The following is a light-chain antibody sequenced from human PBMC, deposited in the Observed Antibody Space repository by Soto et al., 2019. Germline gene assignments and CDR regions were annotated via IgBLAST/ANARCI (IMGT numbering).Light chain of an antibody. CDR3: QQYYTYPLA. CDR1: QPISTY. CDR2: AAS. J-gene: IGKJ1*01. V-gene: IGKV1-8*01. Sequence: AIRMTQSPSSISAFTGDRVTITCRASQPISTYLAWYQQKPGTAPTLLIYAASTLQSGVPSRFSGSGSGTDFTLTISCLQSEDFATYFCQQYYTYPLAFGQGTKVAIK.